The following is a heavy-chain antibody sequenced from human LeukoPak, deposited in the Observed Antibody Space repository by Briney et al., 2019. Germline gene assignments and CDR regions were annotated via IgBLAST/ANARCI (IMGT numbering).Heavy chain of an antibody. CDR2: IIPIFGTA. CDR3: ARGPRYGSYSAFDI. CDR1: GGTFISYA. V-gene: IGHV1-69*05. J-gene: IGHJ3*02. D-gene: IGHD1-26*01. Sequence: SVKVSFKASGGTFISYAISWVRQAPGQGLEWMGGIIPIFGTANYAQKFQGRVTITTDESTSTAYMELSSLRSEDTAVYYCARGPRYGSYSAFDIWGQGTMVTVSS.